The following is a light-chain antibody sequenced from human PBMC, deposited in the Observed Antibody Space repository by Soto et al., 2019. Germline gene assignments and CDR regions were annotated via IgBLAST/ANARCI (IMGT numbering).Light chain of an antibody. CDR1: SSDVGGHDY. Sequence: QSALTQPASVSGSPGQSITISCTGTSSDVGGHDYVSWYQQYPGKVPKLLIYDVSNWPSEVSNRFSGSKSGNTASLTISGLQTDDEADYYCSSYTSAYTYVLGTRTKLTVL. J-gene: IGLJ1*01. CDR3: SSYTSAYTYV. V-gene: IGLV2-14*01. CDR2: DVS.